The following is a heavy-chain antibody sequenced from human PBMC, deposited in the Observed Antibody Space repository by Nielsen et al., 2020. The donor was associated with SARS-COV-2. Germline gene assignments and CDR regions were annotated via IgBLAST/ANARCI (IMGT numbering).Heavy chain of an antibody. CDR1: GFTFSSYG. CDR3: ARDAYGDLIYGMDV. J-gene: IGHJ6*02. V-gene: IGHV3-30*02. D-gene: IGHD4-17*01. Sequence: GGSLRLSCAASGFTFSSYGMHWVRQAPGKGLEWVAFIRYDGSNKYYADSVKGRFTISRDNSRNTLYLQMNTLRPEDTAVYSCARDAYGDLIYGMDVWGRGTTVTVSS. CDR2: IRYDGSNK.